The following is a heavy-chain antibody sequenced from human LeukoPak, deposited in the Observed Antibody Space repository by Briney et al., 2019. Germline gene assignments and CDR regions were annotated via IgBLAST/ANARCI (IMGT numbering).Heavy chain of an antibody. CDR3: AREALSGVYHFDN. Sequence: GGSLRLSCAASGFTFSDYYMSWIRQAPGKGLEWLSYISTSGSTIYYADSVKGRFTISRDNAKNSLYLQMNSPRAEDTAVYYCAREALSGVYHFDNWGQGTLVTVSS. J-gene: IGHJ4*02. CDR2: ISTSGSTI. V-gene: IGHV3-11*01. D-gene: IGHD3-10*01. CDR1: GFTFSDYY.